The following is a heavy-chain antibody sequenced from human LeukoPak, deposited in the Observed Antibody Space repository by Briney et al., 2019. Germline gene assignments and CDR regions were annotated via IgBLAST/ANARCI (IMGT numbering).Heavy chain of an antibody. CDR2: ISGSGDHT. D-gene: IGHD3-22*01. J-gene: IGHJ4*02. V-gene: IGHV3-23*01. CDR1: GFTFSNYA. CDR3: AKDAKRVTMIVVVARPRFFDY. Sequence: AGGSLRLSCAASGFTFSNYAMNWVHQAPGKGLEWVSGISGSGDHTYYADSVKGRFTISRDTSKNTLYLQMSSLRAEDTAIYYCAKDAKRVTMIVVVARPRFFDYWGQGTLVTVSS.